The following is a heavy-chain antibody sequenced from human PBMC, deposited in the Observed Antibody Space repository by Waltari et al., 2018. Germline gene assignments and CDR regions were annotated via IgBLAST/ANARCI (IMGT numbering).Heavy chain of an antibody. CDR2: SYHSGST. J-gene: IGHJ4*02. D-gene: IGHD3-22*01. Sequence: QVQLQESGPGLVKPSETLSLTCAVSGYSISSGYYWGWSRQPPGKGLEWIGSSYHSGSTYSIPSLKSRVTISVDTSKNQFLLKLSAVTAADTAVYYCARVNTYYYDSSGFHRGTIDYWGQGTLVTVSS. CDR1: GYSISSGYY. CDR3: ARVNTYYYDSSGFHRGTIDY. V-gene: IGHV4-38-2*01.